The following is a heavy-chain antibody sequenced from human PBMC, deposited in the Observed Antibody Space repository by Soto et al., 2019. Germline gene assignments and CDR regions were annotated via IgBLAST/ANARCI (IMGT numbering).Heavy chain of an antibody. CDR1: GFTFSSYG. V-gene: IGHV3-33*01. Sequence: GGSLRLSCAASGFTFSSYGMHWVRQAPGKGLEWVAVIWYDGSNKYYADSVKGRFTISRDNSKNTLYLQMNSLRAEDTAVYYCARYWEVGAPQPRGYYYGMDVWGQGTTVTVSS. D-gene: IGHD1-26*01. CDR2: IWYDGSNK. J-gene: IGHJ6*02. CDR3: ARYWEVGAPQPRGYYYGMDV.